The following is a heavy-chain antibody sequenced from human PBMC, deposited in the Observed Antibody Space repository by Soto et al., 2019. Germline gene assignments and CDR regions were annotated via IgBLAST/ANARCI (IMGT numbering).Heavy chain of an antibody. Sequence: EVQLLESGGGLVQPGGSLRLSCAASGFTFSSYAMSWVRQAPGKGLEWVSAISGSGGSTYYADSVKGRCTISRDNSKNTRYLQMHSLRAEDTAVYYCAKPRGYYDSSGYYSYWGQGTLVTVSS. CDR3: AKPRGYYDSSGYYSY. V-gene: IGHV3-23*01. CDR1: GFTFSSYA. J-gene: IGHJ4*02. CDR2: ISGSGGST. D-gene: IGHD3-22*01.